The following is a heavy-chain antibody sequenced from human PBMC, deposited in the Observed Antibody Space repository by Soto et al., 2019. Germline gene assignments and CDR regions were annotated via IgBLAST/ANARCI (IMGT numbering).Heavy chain of an antibody. CDR2: IYYSGST. Sequence: QLQLQESGPGLVKPSETLSLTCTVSGGSISSSSYYWGWIRQPPGKGLEWIGSIYYSGSTYYNPALKSRVTISVDTYKNQFSLKLSSVTAADTAVYYCASHFTYCSSTSCYAFWGQGTLVTVSS. D-gene: IGHD2-2*01. J-gene: IGHJ4*02. CDR3: ASHFTYCSSTSCYAF. V-gene: IGHV4-39*01. CDR1: GGSISSSSYY.